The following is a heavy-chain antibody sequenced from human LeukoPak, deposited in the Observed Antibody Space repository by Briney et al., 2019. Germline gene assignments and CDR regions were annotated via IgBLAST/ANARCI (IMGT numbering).Heavy chain of an antibody. V-gene: IGHV3-9*03. CDR1: GFTFDDYA. D-gene: IGHD4-17*01. CDR2: ISWNSGSI. J-gene: IGHJ6*03. CDR3: ANIEAVYGDYGSMDV. Sequence: PGGSLRLSCAASGFTFDDYAMHWVRQAPGKGLEWVSGISWNSGSIGYADSVKGRFTISRDNAKNSLYLQMNSLRAEDMALYYCANIEAVYGDYGSMDVWGKGTTVTVSS.